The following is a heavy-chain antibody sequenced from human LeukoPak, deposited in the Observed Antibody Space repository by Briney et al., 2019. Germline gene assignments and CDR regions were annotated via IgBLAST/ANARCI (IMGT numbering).Heavy chain of an antibody. CDR2: ISSSSSTI. J-gene: IGHJ4*02. V-gene: IGHV3-48*02. CDR3: ARDGCGGIACSDC. CDR1: GFMLSSYS. Sequence: PGGSLRLSCAASGFMLSSYSMNWVRQAPGKGLEWVSYISSSSSTIFYADSVKGRFTISRDNAKKSLYLQMNSLRDEDTAVYYCARDGCGGIACSDCWGQGTLVTVSA. D-gene: IGHD3-16*01.